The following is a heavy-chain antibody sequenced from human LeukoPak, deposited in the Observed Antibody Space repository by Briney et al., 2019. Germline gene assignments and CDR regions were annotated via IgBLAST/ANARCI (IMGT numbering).Heavy chain of an antibody. Sequence: SETLSLTCTVSGGSISSSSYYWGWIRQPPRKGLEWIGSIYYSGSTYYNPSLKSRVTISVDTSKNQFSLKLSSVTAADTAVYYCARHPKYTFHYSSGPQPHFDYWGQGTLVTVSS. V-gene: IGHV4-39*01. D-gene: IGHD6-19*01. J-gene: IGHJ4*02. CDR3: ARHPKYTFHYSSGPQPHFDY. CDR2: IYYSGST. CDR1: GGSISSSSYY.